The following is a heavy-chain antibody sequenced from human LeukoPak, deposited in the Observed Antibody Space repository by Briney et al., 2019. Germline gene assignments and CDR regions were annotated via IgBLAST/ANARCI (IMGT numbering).Heavy chain of an antibody. D-gene: IGHD2-2*01. Sequence: ASVKVSCKASGYTFTSYDINWVRQATGQGLEWMGWMNPNSGNTGYAQKFQGRVTMTRNTSISTAYMELSSLRSEDTAVYYCARMPPHGYYYYYYGMDVWGQGTTVTVSS. J-gene: IGHJ6*02. CDR3: ARMPPHGYYYYYYGMDV. CDR1: GYTFTSYD. CDR2: MNPNSGNT. V-gene: IGHV1-8*01.